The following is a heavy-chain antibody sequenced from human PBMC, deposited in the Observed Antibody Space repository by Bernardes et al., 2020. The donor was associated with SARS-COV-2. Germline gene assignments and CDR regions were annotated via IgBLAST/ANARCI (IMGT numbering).Heavy chain of an antibody. CDR2: IKQDGSEI. CDR3: ARDRAWGEPHGMDV. V-gene: IGHV3-7*01. CDR1: GFTFSSYW. D-gene: IGHD3-16*01. Sequence: VGSLRLSCAASGFTFSSYWMSWVRQAPDRKGLEWVANIKQDGSEIYYVDSVKGRFTISRDNAKKSLYLQMNSLRAEDTAVYYCARDRAWGEPHGMDVWGQGTTVTVSS. J-gene: IGHJ6*02.